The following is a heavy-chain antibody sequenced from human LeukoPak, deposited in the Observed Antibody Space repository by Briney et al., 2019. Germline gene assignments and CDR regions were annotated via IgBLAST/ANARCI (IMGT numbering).Heavy chain of an antibody. Sequence: GGSLRLSCAAFGFTFSSYWMSWVRQAPGKGLEWVANIKQDGSEKYYVDSVKGRFTISRDNAKNSLYLQMNSLRAEDTAVYYCARDHSNIAVSPSYYFDYWGQGTLVTVSS. CDR1: GFTFSSYW. D-gene: IGHD6-19*01. CDR2: IKQDGSEK. V-gene: IGHV3-7*03. CDR3: ARDHSNIAVSPSYYFDY. J-gene: IGHJ4*02.